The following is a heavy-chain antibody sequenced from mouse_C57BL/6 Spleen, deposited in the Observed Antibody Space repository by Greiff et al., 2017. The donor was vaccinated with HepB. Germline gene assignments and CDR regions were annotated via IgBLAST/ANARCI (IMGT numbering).Heavy chain of an antibody. Sequence: VQLKQSGAELVKPGASVKLSCTASGFNIKDYYMHWVKQRTEQGLEWIGRIDPEDGETKYAPKFQGKATITADHTANPANLQLSSLNSEDTADDYCARAVVATGAMDYWSQGTSVTGSA. J-gene: IGHJ4*01. CDR1: GFNIKDYY. CDR2: IDPEDGET. CDR3: ARAVVATGAMDY. V-gene: IGHV14-2*01. D-gene: IGHD1-1*01.